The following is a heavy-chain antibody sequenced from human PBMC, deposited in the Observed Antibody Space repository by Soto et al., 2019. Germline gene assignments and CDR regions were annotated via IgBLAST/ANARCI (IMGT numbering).Heavy chain of an antibody. J-gene: IGHJ4*02. CDR2: IWKDASDK. CDR1: GFNFSIYV. D-gene: IGHD2-8*01. CDR3: AKDKYGANPASPFEC. Sequence: GGSLRLSCVASGFNFSIYVISCVRLAPGKGLEWLAFIWKDASDKFYAGSLMGRFTIPRDNSKNTLYLQMNSLRVEYTALYYCAKDKYGANPASPFECWGQGTVVTVSS. V-gene: IGHV3-30*02.